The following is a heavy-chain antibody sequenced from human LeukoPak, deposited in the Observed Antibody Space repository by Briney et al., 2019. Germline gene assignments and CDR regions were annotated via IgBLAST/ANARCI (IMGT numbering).Heavy chain of an antibody. Sequence: PSETLSLTCTVSGNSFGDYYWSWIRQPAGKGLEWIGRIYTSGSTTYNPSLKSRVSMSVDTSKSQFSLNLMSVTAADMAVYYCTRDTGTTGEVKFDPWGQGTLVTVSS. J-gene: IGHJ5*02. CDR3: TRDTGTTGEVKFDP. CDR2: IYTSGST. V-gene: IGHV4-4*07. D-gene: IGHD4-17*01. CDR1: GNSFGDYY.